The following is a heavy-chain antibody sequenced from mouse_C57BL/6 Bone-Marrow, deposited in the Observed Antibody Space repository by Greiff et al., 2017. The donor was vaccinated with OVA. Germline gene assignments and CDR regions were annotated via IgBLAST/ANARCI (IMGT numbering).Heavy chain of an antibody. J-gene: IGHJ3*01. CDR1: GYTFTSYW. Sequence: VQLQQSGTELVKPGASVKLSCKASGYTFTSYWMHWVKQRPGQGLEWNGNINPSNGGTNYNEKFKSKATLTVDKSSSTAYMQLSSLTSEDSAVYYCARKRVYGNYGFAYWGQGTLVTVSA. CDR2: INPSNGGT. D-gene: IGHD2-1*01. V-gene: IGHV1-53*01. CDR3: ARKRVYGNYGFAY.